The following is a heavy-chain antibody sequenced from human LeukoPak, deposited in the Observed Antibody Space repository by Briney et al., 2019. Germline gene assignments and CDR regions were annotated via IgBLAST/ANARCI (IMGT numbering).Heavy chain of an antibody. CDR2: INPHSGGT. Sequence: ASVKVSCKASGFTFTDYYIHWVRQAPGQGLEWMGYINPHSGGTSSPQKFQGRVAMTTDTSISSANMELSSLISDDTAMYYCVREGNELLSKDFDYWGQGTLVTVSS. V-gene: IGHV1-2*02. CDR3: VREGNELLSKDFDY. J-gene: IGHJ4*02. CDR1: GFTFTDYY. D-gene: IGHD2-21*02.